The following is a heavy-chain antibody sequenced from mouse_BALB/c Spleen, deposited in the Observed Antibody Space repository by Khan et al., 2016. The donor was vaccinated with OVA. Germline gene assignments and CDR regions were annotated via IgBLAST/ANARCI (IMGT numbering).Heavy chain of an antibody. Sequence: QVQLQQPGAELVKPGTSVKLSCKASGYNFTSYWINWVKLRPGQGLEWLADIYPGSGSTNYNERFKSKAALTVDTSSSTAYMQLNSLASEDSALYYGARRSYYGTRNFDVWGAGTTVTVSS. J-gene: IGHJ1*01. CDR3: ARRSYYGTRNFDV. V-gene: IGHV1-55*01. CDR2: IYPGSGST. D-gene: IGHD1-1*01. CDR1: GYNFTSYW.